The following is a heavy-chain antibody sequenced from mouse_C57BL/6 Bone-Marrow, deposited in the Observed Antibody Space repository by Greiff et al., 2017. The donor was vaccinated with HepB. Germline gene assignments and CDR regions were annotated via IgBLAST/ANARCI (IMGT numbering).Heavy chain of an antibody. D-gene: IGHD1-1*01. Sequence: EVKLQESGPGMVKPSQSLSLTCTVTGYSITSGYDWHWIRHFPGNKLEWMGYRSYSGSTNYNPSLKSRISITHDTSKNHFFLKLNSVTTEDTATYYCARVSYYGGGWYFDVWGTGTTVTVSS. J-gene: IGHJ1*03. CDR3: ARVSYYGGGWYFDV. V-gene: IGHV3-1*01. CDR2: RSYSGST. CDR1: GYSITSGYD.